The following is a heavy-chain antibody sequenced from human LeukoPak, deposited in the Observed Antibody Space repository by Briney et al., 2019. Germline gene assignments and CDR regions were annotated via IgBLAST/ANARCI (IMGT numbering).Heavy chain of an antibody. CDR1: GFTFSNAW. V-gene: IGHV3-21*01. Sequence: GGSLRLSCAASGFTFSNAWMNWVRQAPGKGLEWVSSISSSSSYIYYADSVKGRFTISRDNAKNSLYLQMNSLRAEDTAVYYCARDSRIAVAGFDYWGQGTLVTVSS. CDR3: ARDSRIAVAGFDY. CDR2: ISSSSSYI. J-gene: IGHJ4*02. D-gene: IGHD6-19*01.